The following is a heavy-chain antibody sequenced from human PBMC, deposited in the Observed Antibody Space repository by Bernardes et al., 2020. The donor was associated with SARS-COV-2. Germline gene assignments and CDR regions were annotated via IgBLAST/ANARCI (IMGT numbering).Heavy chain of an antibody. Sequence: GGSLRLSCAASGFTFSSYAMSWVRQAPGKGLEWVSAISGSGGSTYYADSVKGRFTISRDNSKNTLYLQMNSLRAEDTAVYYCAKENRKGMRYDFWSGYYIAPFDYWGQGTLVTVSS. D-gene: IGHD3-3*01. CDR2: ISGSGGST. CDR3: AKENRKGMRYDFWSGYYIAPFDY. J-gene: IGHJ4*02. CDR1: GFTFSSYA. V-gene: IGHV3-23*01.